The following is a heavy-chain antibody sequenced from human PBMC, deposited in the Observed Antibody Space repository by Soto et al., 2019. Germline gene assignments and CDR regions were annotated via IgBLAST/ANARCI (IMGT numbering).Heavy chain of an antibody. D-gene: IGHD3-3*01. Sequence: PGGSLRLSCAASGFTFSSYSMNWVRQAPGKGLEWVSSISSSSSYIYYADSVKGRFTISRDNAKNSLYLQMNSLRAEDTAVYYCARVPYYDFWSGYYHDGYYYYYYGMDVWGQGTTVTVSS. J-gene: IGHJ6*02. CDR1: GFTFSSYS. CDR3: ARVPYYDFWSGYYHDGYYYYYYGMDV. CDR2: ISSSSSYI. V-gene: IGHV3-21*01.